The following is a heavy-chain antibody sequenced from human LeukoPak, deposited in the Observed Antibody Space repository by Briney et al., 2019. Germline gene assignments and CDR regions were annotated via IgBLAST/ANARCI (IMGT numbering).Heavy chain of an antibody. J-gene: IGHJ4*02. CDR1: GFTFNNYG. Sequence: GRSLRLSCAASGFTFNNYGMHWVRQAPGKGLEWLAFIRYDGSNTYYADSVKGRFTVSRGDSKNTLYLQMNSLRGDDTAVYYCAKDGTSYYYIYNWGQGTLVTVSS. CDR3: AKDGTSYYYIYN. CDR2: IRYDGSNT. D-gene: IGHD2/OR15-2a*01. V-gene: IGHV3-30*02.